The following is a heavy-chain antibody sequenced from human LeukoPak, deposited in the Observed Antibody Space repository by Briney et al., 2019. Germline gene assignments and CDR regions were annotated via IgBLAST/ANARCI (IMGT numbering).Heavy chain of an antibody. D-gene: IGHD6-13*01. J-gene: IGHJ5*02. CDR2: IYYSGST. CDR3: ARETGIAAAGDLYNWFDP. V-gene: IGHV4-59*01. CDR1: GGSISSYY. Sequence: SETLSLTCTVSGGSISSYYWSWIRQPPGKGLEWIGYIYYSGSTNYNPSLKSRVTISVDTSKNQFSLKLSSVTAADTAVYYCARETGIAAAGDLYNWFDPWGQGTLVTVSS.